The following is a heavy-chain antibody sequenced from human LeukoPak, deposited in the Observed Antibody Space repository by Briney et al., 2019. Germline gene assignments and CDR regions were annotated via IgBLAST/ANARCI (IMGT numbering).Heavy chain of an antibody. CDR2: ISSGGSTK. Sequence: GGSLRLSCAASGFTFRSYEMSWVRQAPGKGLEWVSYISSGGSTKYYADSVKGRFTISRDNAKNSLYLQMNSLTAEDTAVYYCAEGTTGWGQGTLVTVSS. CDR3: AEGTTG. J-gene: IGHJ4*02. V-gene: IGHV3-48*03. D-gene: IGHD1-1*01. CDR1: GFTFRSYE.